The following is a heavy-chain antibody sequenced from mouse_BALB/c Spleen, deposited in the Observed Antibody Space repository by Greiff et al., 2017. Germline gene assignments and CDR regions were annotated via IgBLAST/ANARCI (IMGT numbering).Heavy chain of an antibody. Sequence: VQLQQSGAELAKPGASVKMSCKASGYTFTSYWMHWVKQRPGQGLEWIGYINPSTGYTEYNQKFKDKATLTADKSSSTAYMQLSSLTSEDSAVYYCARSGGSSYDWFAYWGQGTLVTVSA. D-gene: IGHD1-1*01. CDR3: ARSGGSSYDWFAY. CDR1: GYTFTSYW. J-gene: IGHJ3*01. V-gene: IGHV1-7*01. CDR2: INPSTGYT.